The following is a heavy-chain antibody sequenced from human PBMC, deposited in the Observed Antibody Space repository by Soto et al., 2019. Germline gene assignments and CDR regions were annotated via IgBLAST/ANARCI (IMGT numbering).Heavy chain of an antibody. CDR2: INHSGST. D-gene: IGHD5-18*01. CDR1: GGSFSGYY. V-gene: IGHV4-34*01. Sequence: QVQLQQWGAGLLKPSETLSLTCAVYGGSFSGYYWSWIRQPPGKGLEWIGEINHSGSTNYNPSLKSRVTISVDTSKNQFSLKLSSVTAADTAVYYCAREGRIQLWSFSDYWGQGTLVTVSS. J-gene: IGHJ4*02. CDR3: AREGRIQLWSFSDY.